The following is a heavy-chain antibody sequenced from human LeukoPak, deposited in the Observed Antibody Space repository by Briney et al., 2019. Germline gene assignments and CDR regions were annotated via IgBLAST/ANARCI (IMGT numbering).Heavy chain of an antibody. J-gene: IGHJ4*02. V-gene: IGHV3-23*01. CDR1: GFTVYSYA. CDR3: ASRVGTTLV. D-gene: IGHD1-1*01. Sequence: GGSLRLSCAASGFTVYSYAMSWVRQAPGKGLEWVSAIRGSGVATFYADSVKGRFTISRDNSRNTLYLQMNSLRAEDTAVYFCASRVGTTLVWGQGTLVTVSS. CDR2: IRGSGVAT.